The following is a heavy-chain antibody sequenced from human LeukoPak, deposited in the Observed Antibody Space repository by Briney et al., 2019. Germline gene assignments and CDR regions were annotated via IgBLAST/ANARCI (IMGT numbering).Heavy chain of an antibody. V-gene: IGHV3-73*01. CDR1: GFTFSGSA. CDR3: TTVGATQENWFDP. J-gene: IGHJ5*02. CDR2: IRSKANSYAT. D-gene: IGHD1-26*01. Sequence: GGSLRLSCAASGFTFSGSAMHWVRQASGKGLEWVGRIRSKANSYATAYAASVKGRFTISRDDSKNTAYLQMNSLKTEDTAVYYCTTVGATQENWFDPWGQGTLVTVSS.